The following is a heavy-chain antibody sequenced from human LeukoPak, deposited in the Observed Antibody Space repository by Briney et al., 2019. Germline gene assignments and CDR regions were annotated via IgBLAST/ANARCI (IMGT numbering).Heavy chain of an antibody. CDR3: ARTIGIAARADY. V-gene: IGHV7-4-1*02. CDR1: GFTFTSYA. D-gene: IGHD6-6*01. CDR2: ININTANP. J-gene: IGHJ4*02. Sequence: GASVKVSCKASGFTFTSYAINWVRQAPGQGLEWMGWININTANPTYAQGFTGRFVFSLDTPVSTAYLQISSLKAEDTAVYYCARTIGIAARADYWGQGTLVTVSS.